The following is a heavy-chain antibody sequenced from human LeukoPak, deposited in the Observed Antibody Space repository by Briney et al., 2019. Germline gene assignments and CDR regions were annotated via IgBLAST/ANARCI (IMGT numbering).Heavy chain of an antibody. D-gene: IGHD3-10*01. J-gene: IGHJ4*02. V-gene: IGHV3-7*03. CDR3: AKDLAPGIY. Sequence: GGSLRLSCAASGFTFSSYWMSWVRQAPGKGLEWVANIKQDGSEKYYVDSVKGRFTISRDNSKNTLYLQMKSLRAEDTAVYYCAKDLAPGIYWGQGTLVTVSS. CDR2: IKQDGSEK. CDR1: GFTFSSYW.